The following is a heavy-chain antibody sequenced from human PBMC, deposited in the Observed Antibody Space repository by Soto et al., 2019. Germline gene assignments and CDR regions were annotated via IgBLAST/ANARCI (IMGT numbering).Heavy chain of an antibody. J-gene: IGHJ6*02. D-gene: IGHD5-18*01. V-gene: IGHV3-30-3*01. CDR3: ARDQKYSYGYFYYYYYYGMDV. CDR1: GFTFSSYA. CDR2: ISYDGSNK. Sequence: PGGSLRLSCAASGFTFSSYAMHWVRQAPGKGLEWVAVISYDGSNKYYADSVKGRFTISRDNSKNTLYLQMNSLRAEDTAVYYCARDQKYSYGYFYYYYYYGMDVWGQGTTVTVSS.